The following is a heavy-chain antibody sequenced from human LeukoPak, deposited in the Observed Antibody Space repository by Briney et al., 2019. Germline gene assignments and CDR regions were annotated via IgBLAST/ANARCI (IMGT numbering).Heavy chain of an antibody. CDR1: GGTFSSYT. V-gene: IGHV1-69*05. D-gene: IGHD6-19*01. CDR3: ARGTSSGWYLPGGFDP. J-gene: IGHJ5*02. Sequence: SVKVSCKASGGTFSSYTINWVRQAPGQGLEWMGGIIPIFGTANYAQKFQGRVTITTDESTSTAYMELSSLRSEDTAVYYCARGTSSGWYLPGGFDPWGQGTLVTVSS. CDR2: IIPIFGTA.